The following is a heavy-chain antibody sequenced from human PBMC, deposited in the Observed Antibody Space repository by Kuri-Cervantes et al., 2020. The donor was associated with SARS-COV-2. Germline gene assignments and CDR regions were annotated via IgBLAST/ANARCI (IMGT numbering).Heavy chain of an antibody. CDR1: GYTFTSYA. CDR3: ARDLTLRFLEWLSYPGV. CDR2: INTNTGNP. D-gene: IGHD3-3*01. Sequence: ALVKVSCKASGYTFTSYAMNWVRQAPGQGLEWMGWINTNTGNPTYAQGFTGRFVFSLDTSVSTAYLQISSLKAEDTAVYYCARDLTLRFLEWLSYPGVWGKGTTVTVSS. V-gene: IGHV7-4-1*02. J-gene: IGHJ6*04.